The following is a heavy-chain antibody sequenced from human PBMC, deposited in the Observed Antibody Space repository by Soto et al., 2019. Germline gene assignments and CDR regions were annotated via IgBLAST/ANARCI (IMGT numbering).Heavy chain of an antibody. Sequence: GGSLRLSCAASGVSFGSYSMHWVRQAPGKGLEWVAVIWSDGSGKYYPDSVRGRFTISRDNSKNTLSLQMSSLIFEDTAVYYCVSDFGDYKFDYWGQGTLVTVSS. V-gene: IGHV3-33*01. CDR2: IWSDGSGK. J-gene: IGHJ4*02. D-gene: IGHD4-17*01. CDR3: VSDFGDYKFDY. CDR1: GVSFGSYS.